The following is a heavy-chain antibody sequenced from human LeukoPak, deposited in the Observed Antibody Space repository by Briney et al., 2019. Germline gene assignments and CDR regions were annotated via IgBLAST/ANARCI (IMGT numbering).Heavy chain of an antibody. CDR2: INPNNYDT. CDR1: GYTFTDYY. Sequence: ASVRVSCKASGYTFTDYYMHWVRQAPGQGLEGMGWINPNNYDTNFAQKFQGRVTMTRDTSISTAYMELSSLTFDDTAVYFCARRGSGYGYDYWGQGTLVTVSS. V-gene: IGHV1-2*02. CDR3: ARRGSGYGYDY. D-gene: IGHD5-18*01. J-gene: IGHJ4*02.